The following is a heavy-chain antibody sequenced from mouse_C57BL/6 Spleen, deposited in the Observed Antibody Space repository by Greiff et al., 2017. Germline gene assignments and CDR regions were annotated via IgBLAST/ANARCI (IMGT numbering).Heavy chain of an antibody. V-gene: IGHV1-26*01. J-gene: IGHJ4*01. CDR3: ASPLYGSSLMDY. D-gene: IGHD1-1*01. CDR2: INPNNGGT. Sequence: VQLQQSGPELVKPGASVKISCKASGYTFTDYYMNWVKQSHGKSLEWIGDINPNNGGTSYNQKFKGKATLTVDKSSSTAYMELRSLTSEDSAVYYCASPLYGSSLMDYWGQGTSVTVSS. CDR1: GYTFTDYY.